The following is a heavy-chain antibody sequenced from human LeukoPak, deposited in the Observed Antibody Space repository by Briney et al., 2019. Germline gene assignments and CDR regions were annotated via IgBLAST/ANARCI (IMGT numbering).Heavy chain of an antibody. CDR1: GYIFTGYY. D-gene: IGHD1-14*01. CDR2: INPNNGGT. CDR3: ARDREPLGY. V-gene: IGHV1-2*06. Sequence: ASVKVSCKASGYIFTGYYMHWLRQAPGQGLEWMGRINPNNGGTNYAQKFQGRVTMTRDTSISTAYMELSSLRSDDTAVYFCARDREPLGYWGHGTLVTVSS. J-gene: IGHJ4*01.